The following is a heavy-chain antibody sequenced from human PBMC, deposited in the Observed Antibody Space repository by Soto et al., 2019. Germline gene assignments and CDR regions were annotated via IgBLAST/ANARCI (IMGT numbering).Heavy chain of an antibody. J-gene: IGHJ4*02. Sequence: EVQLLESGGGLVQPGGSLRLSCAASGFTFSSNAMRWVRQAPGKGLEWVSAISGSGGSTYYADSVKARFTISRDNSKNSLYLQMNSLRHDDTDVYDCAKRTTVTTFSHFDYWGRGTLVTVSS. V-gene: IGHV3-23*01. CDR2: ISGSGGST. CDR1: GFTFSSNA. CDR3: AKRTTVTTFSHFDY. D-gene: IGHD4-4*01.